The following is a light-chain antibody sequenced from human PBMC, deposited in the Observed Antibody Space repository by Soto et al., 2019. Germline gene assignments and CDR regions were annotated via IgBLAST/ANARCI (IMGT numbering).Light chain of an antibody. CDR2: DAS. J-gene: IGKJ2*01. CDR3: QQRSAWPPT. Sequence: EIVLTQSPGTLSLSPGERATLSCRASQSVTSYLAWYQQKLGQAPRLLIYDASNRATGIPARFSGSGSGTDFTLSISSLEPEDFAVYYCQQRSAWPPTFGQGTKLEI. CDR1: QSVTSY. V-gene: IGKV3-11*01.